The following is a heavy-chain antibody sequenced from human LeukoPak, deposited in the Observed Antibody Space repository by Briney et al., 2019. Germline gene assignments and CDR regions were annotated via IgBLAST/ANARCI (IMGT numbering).Heavy chain of an antibody. D-gene: IGHD2-2*01. CDR1: GYTFTSYD. CDR2: MNPNSGNT. CDR3: ARGIVVVPAAILVFSMDV. V-gene: IGHV1-8*01. Sequence: ASVKVSCKASGYTFTSYDINWVRQATGQGLEWMGWMNPNSGNTGYEQKFQGRVTMTRNTSISTAYMELSSLRSEDTAVYYCARGIVVVPAAILVFSMDVWGQGTTVTVSS. J-gene: IGHJ6*02.